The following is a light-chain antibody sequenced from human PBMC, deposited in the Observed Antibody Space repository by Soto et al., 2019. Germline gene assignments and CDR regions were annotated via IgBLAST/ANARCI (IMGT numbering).Light chain of an antibody. CDR2: AAS. Sequence: DIQLTQSPPSLSASVGDTVALSCRASQNISNYLAWYQQKPGQAPKLLIYAASTLPSGVPARFSGSGSGTDFTLTISSLQPEDVAIYYCQKCCNAPRTFGRGTKVEIK. J-gene: IGKJ1*01. CDR1: QNISNY. V-gene: IGKV1-27*01. CDR3: QKCCNAPRT.